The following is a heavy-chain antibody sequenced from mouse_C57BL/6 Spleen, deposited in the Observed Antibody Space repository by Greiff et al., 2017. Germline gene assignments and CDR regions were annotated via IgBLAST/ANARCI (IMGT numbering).Heavy chain of an antibody. J-gene: IGHJ3*01. V-gene: IGHV14-4*01. CDR3: TSYYYGSSYVTY. Sequence: VQLKQSGAELVRPGASVKLSCTASGFNIKDDYMHWVKQRPEQGLEWIGWIDPENGDTEYASKFQGKATITADTSSNTAYLQLSSLTSEDTAVYYCTSYYYGSSYVTYWGQGTLVTVSA. CDR1: GFNIKDDY. D-gene: IGHD1-1*01. CDR2: IDPENGDT.